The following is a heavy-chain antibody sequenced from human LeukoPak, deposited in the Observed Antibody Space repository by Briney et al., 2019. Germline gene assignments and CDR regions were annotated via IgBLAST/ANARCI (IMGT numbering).Heavy chain of an antibody. J-gene: IGHJ4*02. Sequence: PGGSLRLSCAASGFTFSDYYMSWIRQAPGKWLEWVSYFSSSGLTTYYADSVKGRFTISRDNSKNTLYLQMNSLRAEDTAVYYCARDSGYSYGLKKDFDYWGQGTLVTVSS. CDR1: GFTFSDYY. V-gene: IGHV3-11*04. CDR2: FSSSGLTT. D-gene: IGHD5-18*01. CDR3: ARDSGYSYGLKKDFDY.